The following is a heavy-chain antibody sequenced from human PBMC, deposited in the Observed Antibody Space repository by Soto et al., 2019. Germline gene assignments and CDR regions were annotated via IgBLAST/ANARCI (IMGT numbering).Heavy chain of an antibody. D-gene: IGHD1-7*01. J-gene: IGHJ6*02. CDR3: SRDSSGTTGYYYGMDV. CDR2: SYHSGST. V-gene: IGHV4-4*02. Sequence: RSRTCAVSGGSISSSNWWSWVRQPPEKGREWIGESYHSGSTNYNPSLKSRVTTSVDKSKKQFFLKLSSVSAADTAVYYCSRDSSGTTGYYYGMDVWGQGTTVTVSS. CDR1: GGSISSSNW.